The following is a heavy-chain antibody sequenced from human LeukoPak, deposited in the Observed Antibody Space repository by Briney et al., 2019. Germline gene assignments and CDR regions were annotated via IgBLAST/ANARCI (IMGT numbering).Heavy chain of an antibody. D-gene: IGHD6-13*01. CDR3: ARDRIAAAGTSILYYYGMDV. V-gene: IGHV3-74*01. CDR2: INSDGSST. Sequence: GGSLRLSCAPSGFTFSIYWVHWVRQAPGKGLVWVSSINSDGSSTSYADSVKGRFTISRDNAKNTLYLQMNSLRAEDTAVYYCARDRIAAAGTSILYYYGMDVWGQGTTVTVSS. J-gene: IGHJ6*02. CDR1: GFTFSIYW.